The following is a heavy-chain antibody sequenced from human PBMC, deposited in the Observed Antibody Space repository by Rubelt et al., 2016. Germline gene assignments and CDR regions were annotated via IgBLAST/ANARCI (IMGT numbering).Heavy chain of an antibody. CDR3: AKVSPNTGSYFDY. Sequence: EVQLVESGGGLIQPGGSLRLSCAASGFTFSRYAMSWVRQAPGKGLEWVSAINNSGGSTYYADSVKGRFSISRDNSKKTLFLHMSGLRAEDTAMYYCAKVSPNTGSYFDYWGQGTFVTVSS. CDR2: INNSGGST. D-gene: IGHD1/OR15-1a*01. CDR1: GFTFSRYA. J-gene: IGHJ4*02. V-gene: IGHV3-23*04.